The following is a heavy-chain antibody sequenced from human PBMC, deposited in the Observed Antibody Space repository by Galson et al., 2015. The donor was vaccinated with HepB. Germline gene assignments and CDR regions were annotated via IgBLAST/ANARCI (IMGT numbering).Heavy chain of an antibody. Sequence: LSHTCTVSGGTIRSGDYYWSWLRQPPGKGLEWIVYIYYSGSTYYNPSLKSRVTISVDTSKNQFSLKLSSVNAADTAVYYCARYRARDLWSGYYGGYDYWGQGTLVTVSS. V-gene: IGHV4-30-4*01. CDR1: GGTIRSGDYY. J-gene: IGHJ4*02. CDR2: IYYSGST. CDR3: ARYRARDLWSGYYGGYDY. D-gene: IGHD3-3*01.